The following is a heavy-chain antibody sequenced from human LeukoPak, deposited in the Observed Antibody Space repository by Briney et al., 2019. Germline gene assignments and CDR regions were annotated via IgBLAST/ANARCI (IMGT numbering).Heavy chain of an antibody. Sequence: GASVKVSCKASGYTFTSYYMHWVRQAPGQGLEWMGITNPSGGSTSYAQKFQGRVTMTRDTSTSTVYMELSSLRSEDTAVYYCARENCSGGSCYFLDPWGQGTLVTVSS. J-gene: IGHJ5*02. CDR2: TNPSGGST. D-gene: IGHD2-15*01. CDR3: ARENCSGGSCYFLDP. CDR1: GYTFTSYY. V-gene: IGHV1-46*01.